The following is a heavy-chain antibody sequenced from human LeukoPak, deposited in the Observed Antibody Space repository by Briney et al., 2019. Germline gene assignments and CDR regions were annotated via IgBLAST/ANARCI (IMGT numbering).Heavy chain of an antibody. CDR3: AKSSDPAGGNLGFDS. V-gene: IGHV3-33*06. J-gene: IGHJ4*02. Sequence: PGGSLRLSCVASGFTFSNYGMNWVRQAPGKGLEWVAVVWHDGTNKYYADSVKGRFTISRDNSKKTLYVQMNNLRPEDTALYYCAKSSDPAGGNLGFDSWGQGALVTVSS. CDR2: VWHDGTNK. CDR1: GFTFSNYG. D-gene: IGHD4-23*01.